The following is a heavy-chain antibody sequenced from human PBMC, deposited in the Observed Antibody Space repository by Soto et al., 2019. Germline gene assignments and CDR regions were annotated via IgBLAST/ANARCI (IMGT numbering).Heavy chain of an antibody. CDR2: INEDGSEK. J-gene: IGHJ4*02. Sequence: PGGSLRLSCAASRFSFSLFWMSWVRQTPGKGLEWVANINEDGSEKFFADSVKGRFTISTDNAKNSLSLQMNSLTADDTAVYYCARTGWPQSSYYFDYWGQGTLVTVSS. CDR3: ARTGWPQSSYYFDY. V-gene: IGHV3-7*03. D-gene: IGHD3-16*01. CDR1: RFSFSLFW.